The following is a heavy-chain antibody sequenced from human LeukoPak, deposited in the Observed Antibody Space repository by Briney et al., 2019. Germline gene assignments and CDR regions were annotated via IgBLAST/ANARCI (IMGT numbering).Heavy chain of an antibody. J-gene: IGHJ4*02. V-gene: IGHV3-7*01. D-gene: IGHD6-19*01. CDR2: IKQDGSET. Sequence: PGGSLRLSCATSGFIFSNYWMSWVRQAPGKGLEWVANIKQDGSETYYVDSVKGRFTISRDDAKNSLYLQMNSLRAEDTAVYYCARDGGSAWFLDYWGQGTLVTVSS. CDR1: GFIFSNYW. CDR3: ARDGGSAWFLDY.